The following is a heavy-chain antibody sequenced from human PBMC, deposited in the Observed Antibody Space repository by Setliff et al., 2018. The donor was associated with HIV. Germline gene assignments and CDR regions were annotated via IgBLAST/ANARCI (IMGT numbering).Heavy chain of an antibody. D-gene: IGHD2-2*01. CDR2: IYPGDFVT. Sequence: GESLKISCKASGYTFMNYWIGWVRQVPGKGLEWVGIIYPGDFVTRYGPSFRGQVTISVQKSLNTAYLQWTVLKASDTAMYYCARRHRIGSTNGLFDTWGQGTLVTVSS. CDR3: ARRHRIGSTNGLFDT. CDR1: GYTFMNYW. V-gene: IGHV5-51*01. J-gene: IGHJ5*02.